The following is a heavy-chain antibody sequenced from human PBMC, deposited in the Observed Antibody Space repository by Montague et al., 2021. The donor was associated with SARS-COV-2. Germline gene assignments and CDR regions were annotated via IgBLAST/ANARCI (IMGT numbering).Heavy chain of an antibody. CDR3: AKHTVYDLAELLSPLDH. Sequence: SLRLSCAASGFTFSTYAMSWVRQAPGKGLEWVSVIYGDGRGTYYAESVKGRSTISRDNSKSTLYLQMNSLRADDTAVYYCAKHTVYDLAELLSPLDHWGQGTLVTVS. J-gene: IGHJ4*02. V-gene: IGHV3-23*03. CDR1: GFTFSTYA. CDR2: IYGDGRGT. D-gene: IGHD3-10*01.